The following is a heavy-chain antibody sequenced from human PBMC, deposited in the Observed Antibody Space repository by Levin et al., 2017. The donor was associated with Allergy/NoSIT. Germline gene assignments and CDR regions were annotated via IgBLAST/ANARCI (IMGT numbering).Heavy chain of an antibody. Sequence: ASVKVSCRASGYSFADYDVNWVRQATGQGLEYMGWVNPNSGRTNYTPKFRGRVAMTTDPSINTAYMELSSLRSEDTAVYYCARGIRNQLFSDPWGQGTLVTVSS. J-gene: IGHJ5*02. CDR1: GYSFADYD. V-gene: IGHV1-8*01. CDR3: ARGIRNQLFSDP. D-gene: IGHD1-14*01. CDR2: VNPNSGRT.